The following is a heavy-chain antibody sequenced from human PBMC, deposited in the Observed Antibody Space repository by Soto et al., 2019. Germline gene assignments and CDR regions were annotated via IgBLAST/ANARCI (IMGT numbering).Heavy chain of an antibody. Sequence: GESLKISCAASGFTFSSYGMHWVRQAPGKGLEWVAVIWYDGSNKYYADSVKGRFTISRDNSKNTMYLQMNSLRAEDTAVYYCARDGYYGSGSYSRRYYYYGMDVWGQGTTVTVSS. V-gene: IGHV3-33*01. CDR1: GFTFSSYG. D-gene: IGHD3-10*01. CDR2: IWYDGSNK. CDR3: ARDGYYGSGSYSRRYYYYGMDV. J-gene: IGHJ6*02.